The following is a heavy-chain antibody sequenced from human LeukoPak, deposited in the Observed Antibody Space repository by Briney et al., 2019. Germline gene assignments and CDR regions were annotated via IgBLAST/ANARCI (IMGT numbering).Heavy chain of an antibody. Sequence: SETLSPTCTVSGGSISSSDNYWDWIRQPPGKGLEWIGNLYDSGSTYYNPSLQSRVTISVDTSSNQFSLKLSSVTAADTALYYCARYTRPGYSRYESAFDIWGQVTVFTVSS. CDR1: GGSISSSDNY. J-gene: IGHJ3*02. V-gene: IGHV4-39*01. CDR3: ARYTRPGYSRYESAFDI. CDR2: LYDSGST. D-gene: IGHD5-12*01.